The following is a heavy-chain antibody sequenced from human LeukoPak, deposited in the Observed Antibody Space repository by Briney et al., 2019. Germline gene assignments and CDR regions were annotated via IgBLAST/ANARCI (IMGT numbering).Heavy chain of an antibody. CDR3: ARPRVVAATTSHAAFDI. V-gene: IGHV5-51*01. D-gene: IGHD2-15*01. CDR1: GYIFTDYW. J-gene: IGHJ3*02. CDR2: IYCDGSKV. Sequence: GESLKISCQGSGYIFTDYWIGWVRPVPGKGLEWMAIIYCDGSKVTYNPSFQGQVTISADKSISTAYLQWSSLTASDTAMYFCARPRVVAATTSHAAFDIWGQGTLVSVSS.